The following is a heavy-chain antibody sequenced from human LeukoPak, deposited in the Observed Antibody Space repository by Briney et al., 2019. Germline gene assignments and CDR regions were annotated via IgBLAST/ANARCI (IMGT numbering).Heavy chain of an antibody. CDR1: GFTFSSYW. CDR3: AREIGLTGFYGAPRGAFDI. V-gene: IGHV3-74*01. J-gene: IGHJ3*02. CDR2: INSDGSST. Sequence: GGSLRLSCAASGFTFSSYWMHWARQAPGKGLVWVSRINSDGSSTSYADSVKGRFTISRDNAKNTLYLQMNSLRAEDTAVYYCAREIGLTGFYGAPRGAFDIWGQGTMVTVSS. D-gene: IGHD4-17*01.